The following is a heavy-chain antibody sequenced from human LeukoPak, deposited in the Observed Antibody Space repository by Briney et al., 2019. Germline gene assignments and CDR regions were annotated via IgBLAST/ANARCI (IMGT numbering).Heavy chain of an antibody. CDR3: TTAELGRGGY. V-gene: IGHV3-15*01. Sequence: GGSLRLSCAASGFTFSDYYMSWIRQAPGKGLEWVGRIKSKTDGGTTDYAAPVKGRFTISRDDSKNTLYLQMNSLKTEDTAVYYCTTAELGRGGYWGQGTLVTVSS. CDR2: IKSKTDGGTT. J-gene: IGHJ4*02. D-gene: IGHD3-10*01. CDR1: GFTFSDYY.